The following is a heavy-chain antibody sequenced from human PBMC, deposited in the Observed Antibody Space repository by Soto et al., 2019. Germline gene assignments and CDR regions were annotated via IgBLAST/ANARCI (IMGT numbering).Heavy chain of an antibody. V-gene: IGHV3-53*01. Sequence: GGSLRLSCAASGFTVSSNYMSWVRQAPGKGLEWVSVIYSGGSTYYADSVKGRFTISRDNSKNTLYLQMNSLRAEDTAVYYCARVSPLMYSSRWYWFDPWGQGTLVTVSS. CDR2: IYSGGST. CDR1: GFTVSSNY. D-gene: IGHD6-13*01. CDR3: ARVSPLMYSSRWYWFDP. J-gene: IGHJ5*02.